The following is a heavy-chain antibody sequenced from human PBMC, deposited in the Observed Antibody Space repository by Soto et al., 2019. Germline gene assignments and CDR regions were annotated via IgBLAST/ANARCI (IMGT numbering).Heavy chain of an antibody. V-gene: IGHV3-49*03. CDR2: IRSKAYGGTT. CDR3: TRQRIAAAGTYYYYYGMDV. J-gene: IGHJ6*02. Sequence: GGSLRLSCTASGFTFGDYAMSWFRQAPGKWLEWVGFIRSKAYGGTTEYAASVKGRFTISRDDSKSIAYLQMNSLKTEDTAVYYCTRQRIAAAGTYYYYYGMDVWGQGTTVTVSS. CDR1: GFTFGDYA. D-gene: IGHD6-13*01.